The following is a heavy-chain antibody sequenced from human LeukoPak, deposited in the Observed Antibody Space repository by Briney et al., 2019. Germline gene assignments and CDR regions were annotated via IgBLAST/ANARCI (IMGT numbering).Heavy chain of an antibody. CDR1: GFTFSNYE. V-gene: IGHV3-66*01. Sequence: GGSLRLSCAASGFTFSNYEMNWVRQAPGKGLEWVSVVYSGGSTHYADSVKGRFTISRDNSKNTLYLHMNSLRAEDTAVYYCATADSGSYYSGFDYWGQGTLVTVSS. CDR3: ATADSGSYYSGFDY. CDR2: VYSGGST. D-gene: IGHD1-26*01. J-gene: IGHJ4*02.